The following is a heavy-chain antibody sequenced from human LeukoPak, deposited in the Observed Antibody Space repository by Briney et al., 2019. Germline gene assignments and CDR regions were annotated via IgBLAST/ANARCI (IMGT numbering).Heavy chain of an antibody. CDR2: INSDGSTT. CDR1: GFTFSSYW. CDR3: ARRYSSGWSDAFNI. V-gene: IGHV3-74*01. D-gene: IGHD6-19*01. Sequence: GGSLRLSCAASGFTFSSYWMHWVRQAPGKGLVWVSRINSDGSTTTYADSVKGRFTISRDNAKISLYLQMNSLRAEDTALYYCARRYSSGWSDAFNIWGQGTMVTVSS. J-gene: IGHJ3*02.